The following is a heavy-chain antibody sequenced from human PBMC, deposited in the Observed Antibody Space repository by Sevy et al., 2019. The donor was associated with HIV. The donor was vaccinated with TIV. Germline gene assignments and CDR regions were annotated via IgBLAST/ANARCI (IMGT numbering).Heavy chain of an antibody. CDR3: AQAPQAPALWFGELLSSNYGMDV. J-gene: IGHJ6*02. Sequence: GGSLRLSCAASGFTFSSYAMSWVRQAPGKGLEWVSAISGSGGSTYYADSVKGRFTISRDNSKNTLYLQMNSLRAEDMAVYYNAQAPQAPALWFGELLSSNYGMDVWGQGTTVTVSS. V-gene: IGHV3-23*01. CDR2: ISGSGGST. CDR1: GFTFSSYA. D-gene: IGHD3-10*01.